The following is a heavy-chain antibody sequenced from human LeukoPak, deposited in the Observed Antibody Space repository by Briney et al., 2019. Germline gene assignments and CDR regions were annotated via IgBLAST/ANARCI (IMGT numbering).Heavy chain of an antibody. CDR1: GHTLSEVS. D-gene: IGHD2-2*02. CDR2: FDPRGGET. J-gene: IGHJ4*02. CDR3: ATPDRQFCSPSSCYMPFDF. Sequence: GASVKVSCKVSGHTLSEVSMHWVRQAPGQGLEWVGGFDPRGGETVLAQKFQGRVTLTEDTSADTSSIELRSLRSEDTAVYYCATPDRQFCSPSSCYMPFDFWGLGTLVTVSS. V-gene: IGHV1-24*01.